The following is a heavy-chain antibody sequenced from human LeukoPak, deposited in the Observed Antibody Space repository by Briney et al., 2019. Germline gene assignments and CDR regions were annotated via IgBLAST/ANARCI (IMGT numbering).Heavy chain of an antibody. CDR1: GYIFTSYN. V-gene: IGHV1-46*01. CDR2: INPSGGST. J-gene: IGHJ4*02. CDR3: AREAINYYDSSGYWRGFDY. Sequence: GASVKVSCKASGYIFTSYNIYWVRQAPGQGLEWMGIINPSGGSTNYAQKFQGRVTMTRDMSTSTVYMELSSLRSEDTAVYYCAREAINYYDSSGYWRGFDYWGQGTLVTVSS. D-gene: IGHD3-22*01.